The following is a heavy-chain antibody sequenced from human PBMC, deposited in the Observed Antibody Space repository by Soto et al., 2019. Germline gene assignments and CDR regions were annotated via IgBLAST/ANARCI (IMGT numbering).Heavy chain of an antibody. Sequence: TAETLSLTCTVSGGSISSYYWSWVRQPPGKGLEWIGNIHYSGSTSYNPSLKSRVSISVDTSKNQISLKLSTVTAADTAVYYCARSHYVIFPANPNSSFDRGGQGT. CDR1: GGSISSYY. CDR3: ARSHYVIFPANPNSSFDR. CDR2: IHYSGST. J-gene: IGHJ4*02. D-gene: IGHD3-9*01. V-gene: IGHV4-59*08.